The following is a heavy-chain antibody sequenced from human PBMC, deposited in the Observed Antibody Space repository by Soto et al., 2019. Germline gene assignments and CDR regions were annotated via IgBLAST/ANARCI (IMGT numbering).Heavy chain of an antibody. Sequence: SETLSLTCTVSGGSISSYYWSWIRQPPGKGLEWIGYIYYSGSTNYNPSLKSRVTISVDTSKNQFSLKLSSVTAADTAVYYCARDGSPGYSSSWFPAAFDYWGQGTLVTSPQ. J-gene: IGHJ4*02. CDR2: IYYSGST. D-gene: IGHD6-13*01. V-gene: IGHV4-59*01. CDR1: GGSISSYY. CDR3: ARDGSPGYSSSWFPAAFDY.